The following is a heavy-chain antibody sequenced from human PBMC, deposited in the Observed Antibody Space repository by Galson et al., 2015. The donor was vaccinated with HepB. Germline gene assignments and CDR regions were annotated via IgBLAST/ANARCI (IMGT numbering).Heavy chain of an antibody. D-gene: IGHD3-3*01. V-gene: IGHV3-49*03. CDR1: GFTFGDYA. CDR3: TRDQFDPIYSFYDFWSGYSDAFDI. CDR2: IRSKAYGGTT. Sequence: SLRLSCAASGFTFGDYAMSWFRQAPGKGLEWVGFIRSKAYGGTTEYAASVKGRFTISRDDSKSIAYLQMNSLKTEDTAVYYCTRDQFDPIYSFYDFWSGYSDAFDIWGQGTMVTVSS. J-gene: IGHJ3*02.